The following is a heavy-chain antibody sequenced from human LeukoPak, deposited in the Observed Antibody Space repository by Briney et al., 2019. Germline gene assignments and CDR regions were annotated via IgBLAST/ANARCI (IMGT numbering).Heavy chain of an antibody. CDR1: GFTFSSYA. CDR3: AKADSSSWSNYGY. V-gene: IGHV3-23*01. D-gene: IGHD6-13*01. CDR2: ISGSGGST. J-gene: IGHJ4*02. Sequence: GGSLRLSCAASGFTFSSYAMSWVRQGPGKGLEWVSAISGSGGSTYYADSVKGRFTISRDNSKNTLYLQMNSLRAEDTAVYYCAKADSSSWSNYGYWGQGTLVTVSS.